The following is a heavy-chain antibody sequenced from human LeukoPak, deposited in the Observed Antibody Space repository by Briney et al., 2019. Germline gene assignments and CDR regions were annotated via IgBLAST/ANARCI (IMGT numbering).Heavy chain of an antibody. J-gene: IGHJ4*02. D-gene: IGHD3-9*01. CDR2: IYHSGTT. V-gene: IGHV4-38-2*02. CDR3: ARDKRYFDWDVDY. CDR1: GYSINIGYY. Sequence: PSETLSLTCTVSGYSINIGYYWGWMRQPPGKRLEWIGSIYHSGTTYYNPSLKSRVTISVDTSKNQFSLRLSSVTAADTAVYYCARDKRYFDWDVDYWGQGTLVTVSS.